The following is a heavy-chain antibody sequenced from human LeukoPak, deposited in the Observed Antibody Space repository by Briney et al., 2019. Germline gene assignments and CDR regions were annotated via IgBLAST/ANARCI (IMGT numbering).Heavy chain of an antibody. Sequence: SETLSLTCAVYGGPFSGYYWSWIRQPPGKGLEWIGEINHSGSTNYNPSLKSRVTISIDPSKNQFSLKLSSVTAADTAVYYCARGGGYDFWSGSNYYYYYMEVWDKGTTVTVSS. J-gene: IGHJ6*03. D-gene: IGHD3-3*01. CDR2: INHSGST. V-gene: IGHV4-34*01. CDR1: GGPFSGYY. CDR3: ARGGGYDFWSGSNYYYYYMEV.